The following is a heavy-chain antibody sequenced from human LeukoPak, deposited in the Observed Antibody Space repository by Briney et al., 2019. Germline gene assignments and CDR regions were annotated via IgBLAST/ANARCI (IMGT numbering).Heavy chain of an antibody. Sequence: GESLKISCKGSGYSFTSYWIGWVRQMPGKGLELIGIIYPGDSDTRYSPSFQGQVTISADKSISTAFLQWSSLKASDTAMYYCARLATDYDILENFDYWGQGTLVTVSS. J-gene: IGHJ4*02. D-gene: IGHD3-9*01. V-gene: IGHV5-51*01. CDR2: IYPGDSDT. CDR1: GYSFTSYW. CDR3: ARLATDYDILENFDY.